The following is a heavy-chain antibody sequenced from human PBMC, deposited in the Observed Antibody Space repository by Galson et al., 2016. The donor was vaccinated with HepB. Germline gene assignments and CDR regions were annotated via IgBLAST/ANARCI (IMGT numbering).Heavy chain of an antibody. J-gene: IGHJ6*02. CDR3: AKRPYSYGWHYGMDV. V-gene: IGHV3-23*01. CDR2: ITSGGTT. D-gene: IGHD5-18*01. CDR1: GFSFSSYA. Sequence: SLRLPCAVSGFSFSSYAMSWVRQAPGKGLECVSGITSGGTTYYADSVKGRFTISRDNSKNILDLPMKSLRDEDTAVYYCAKRPYSYGWHYGMDVWGQGTTVTVSS.